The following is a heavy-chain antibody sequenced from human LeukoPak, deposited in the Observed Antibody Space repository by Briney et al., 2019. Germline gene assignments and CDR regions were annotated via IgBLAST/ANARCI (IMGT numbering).Heavy chain of an antibody. Sequence: RGSLRLSCAASGFTFSSQAMSWVRQAPGKGLEWVSAFSGSGGNTYYADSVKGRFTISRDNSKNTLYLQMNSLRAEDTAVYYCAKLLTGASPGDYWGQGTLVTVSS. V-gene: IGHV3-23*01. J-gene: IGHJ4*02. CDR1: GFTFSSQA. D-gene: IGHD1-26*01. CDR3: AKLLTGASPGDY. CDR2: FSGSGGNT.